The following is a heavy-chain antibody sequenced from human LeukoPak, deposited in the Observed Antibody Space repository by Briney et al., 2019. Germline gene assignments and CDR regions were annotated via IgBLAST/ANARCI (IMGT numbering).Heavy chain of an antibody. CDR2: INPSGGST. V-gene: IGHV1-46*01. CDR3: ARAFLEWLHWFDP. D-gene: IGHD3-3*01. J-gene: IGHJ5*02. CDR1: GYIFTSYY. Sequence: ASVKVSCKASGYIFTSYYMHWVRQAPGQGLEWMGIINPSGGSTSYAQKFQGRVTMTRDTSTSTVYMELSSLRSEDTAVYYCARAFLEWLHWFDPWGQGTLVTVSS.